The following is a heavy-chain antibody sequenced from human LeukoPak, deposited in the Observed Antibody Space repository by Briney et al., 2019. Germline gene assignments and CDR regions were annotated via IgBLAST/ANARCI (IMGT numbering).Heavy chain of an antibody. CDR2: IYYSGST. D-gene: IGHD5-18*01. V-gene: IGHV4-39*07. J-gene: IGHJ6*03. CDR1: GGSISSSSYY. Sequence: SETLSLTCTVSGGSISSSSYYWGWIRQPPGTGLEWIGSIYYSGSTYYNPSLKSRVTISVDTSKNQFSLKLSSVTAADTAVYYCARELVDTAMAYYMDVWGKGTTVTVSS. CDR3: ARELVDTAMAYYMDV.